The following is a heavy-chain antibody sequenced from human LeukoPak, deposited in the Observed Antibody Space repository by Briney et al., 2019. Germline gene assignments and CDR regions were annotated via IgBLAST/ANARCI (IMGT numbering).Heavy chain of an antibody. Sequence: GGSLRLTCAASGFTFSSYAMSWVRQAPGKGLEWASAISGSGGSTYYADSVKGRFTISRDNSKNTLYLQMNSLRAEDTAVYYCAKVGSSGWSLLRGYYFDYWGQGTLVTVSS. CDR1: GFTFSSYA. J-gene: IGHJ4*02. D-gene: IGHD3-22*01. V-gene: IGHV3-23*01. CDR3: AKVGSSGWSLLRGYYFDY. CDR2: ISGSGGST.